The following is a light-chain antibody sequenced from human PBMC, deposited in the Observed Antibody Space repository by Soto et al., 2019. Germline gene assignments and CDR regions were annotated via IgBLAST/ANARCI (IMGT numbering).Light chain of an antibody. V-gene: IGKV1-5*03. J-gene: IGKJ2*01. CDR1: QSISSW. Sequence: DIQMTQSPSTLSASVGDSVTITCRASQSISSWLAWYQQKPGKAPQLLIYKASILEDGVPSRFSGSGSGTEFPLTVSSLLPDDFATYHCQQYDSYPHTFGQGTKLEIK. CDR2: KAS. CDR3: QQYDSYPHT.